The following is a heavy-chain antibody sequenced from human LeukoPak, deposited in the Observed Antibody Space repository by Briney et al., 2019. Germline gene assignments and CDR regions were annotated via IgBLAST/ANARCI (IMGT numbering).Heavy chain of an antibody. D-gene: IGHD3-16*01. J-gene: IGHJ3*02. Sequence: PGGSLRLSCAASGFTFSSYAMSWVRQAPGKGLEWVSAISGSGGSTYYADSVKGRFTISRDNSKNTLYLQMNSLRAEDTAVYYCAKGIMITFGGVIDGAFDIWGQGTMVTVSS. CDR3: AKGIMITFGGVIDGAFDI. CDR1: GFTFSSYA. V-gene: IGHV3-23*01. CDR2: ISGSGGST.